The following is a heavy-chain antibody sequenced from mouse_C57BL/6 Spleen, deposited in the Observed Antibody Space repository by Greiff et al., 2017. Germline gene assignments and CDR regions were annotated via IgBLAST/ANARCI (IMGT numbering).Heavy chain of an antibody. CDR2: IWTGGGT. CDR3: ARYYYGSSWYFDV. Sequence: VQGVESGPGLVAPSQSLSITCTVSGFSLTSYAISWVRQPPGKGLEWLGVIWTGGGTNYNSALKSRLSISKDNSKSQVFLKMNSLQTDDTARYXCARYYYGSSWYFDVWGTGTTGTVSS. CDR1: GFSLTSYA. D-gene: IGHD1-1*01. J-gene: IGHJ1*03. V-gene: IGHV2-9-1*01.